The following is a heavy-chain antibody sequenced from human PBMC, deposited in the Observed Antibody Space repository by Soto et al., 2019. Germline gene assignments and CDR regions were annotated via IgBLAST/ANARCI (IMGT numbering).Heavy chain of an antibody. D-gene: IGHD2-15*01. CDR2: ISSSSSYI. V-gene: IGHV3-21*01. Sequence: GGSLRLSCAASGFTFSSYSMNWVRQAPGKGLEWVSSISSSSSYIYYADSVKGRFTISRDNAKNSLYLQMNSLRAEDTAVYYCARGWQHRPPNFDYWGQGTLVTVSS. CDR1: GFTFSSYS. J-gene: IGHJ4*02. CDR3: ARGWQHRPPNFDY.